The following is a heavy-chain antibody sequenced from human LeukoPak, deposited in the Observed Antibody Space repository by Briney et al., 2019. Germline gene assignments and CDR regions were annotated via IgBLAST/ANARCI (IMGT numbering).Heavy chain of an antibody. J-gene: IGHJ4*02. CDR1: GFTFSNYP. Sequence: GGSLRLSCAASGFTFSNYPIHWVRQAPGEGLEWVVVISYDGTDKYYANSVKGRFTISRDNSKNTLYLQMNSLTAEDTAVYYCARAPNGIYCSTSSCHLDYWGQGTLVTVSS. D-gene: IGHD2-2*01. CDR3: ARAPNGIYCSTSSCHLDY. CDR2: ISYDGTDK. V-gene: IGHV3-30-3*01.